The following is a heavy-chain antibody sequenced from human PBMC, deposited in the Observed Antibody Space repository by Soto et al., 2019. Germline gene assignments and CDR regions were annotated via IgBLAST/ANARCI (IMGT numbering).Heavy chain of an antibody. Sequence: GVSLKISCTSAGYSFTSYWLSWVRQLPGKGLEWMGRSDPSDSYTNYSPSFQGHVTISADKSISTAYLQWSSLKAWDTAMYYCARQGWFGELRAFDIWGQGTMVTVS. CDR1: GYSFTSYW. CDR3: ARQGWFGELRAFDI. J-gene: IGHJ3*02. V-gene: IGHV5-10-1*01. CDR2: SDPSDSYT. D-gene: IGHD3-10*01.